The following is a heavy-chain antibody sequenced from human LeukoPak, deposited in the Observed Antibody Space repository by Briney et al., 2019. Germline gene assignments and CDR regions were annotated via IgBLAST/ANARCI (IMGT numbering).Heavy chain of an antibody. CDR1: GGSISSGDYY. D-gene: IGHD3-10*01. V-gene: IGHV4-39*01. J-gene: IGHJ4*02. CDR2: IYYSGST. CDR3: AIKARGTIGSGSPFVDY. Sequence: SETLSLTCTVSGGSISSGDYYWSWIRQPPGKGLEWVGSIYYSGSTYYNPSLKSRVTISVDTSKNQFSLKLSSVTAADTAVYYCAIKARGTIGSGSPFVDYWGQGTLVTVSS.